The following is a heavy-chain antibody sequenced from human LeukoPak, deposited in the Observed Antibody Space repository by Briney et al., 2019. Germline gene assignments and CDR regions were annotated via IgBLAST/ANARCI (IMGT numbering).Heavy chain of an antibody. CDR1: GYTFTSYG. CDR3: ARDRGTYYYGSGTDY. Sequence: ASVKVSCKASGYTFTSYGIGWVRQAPGQGLEWMGWISAYNGNTNYAQKLQGRVTMTTDTSTSTAYMELRSLRSDDTAVYYCARDRGTYYYGSGTDYWGQGTLVTVSS. J-gene: IGHJ4*02. CDR2: ISAYNGNT. D-gene: IGHD3-10*01. V-gene: IGHV1-18*04.